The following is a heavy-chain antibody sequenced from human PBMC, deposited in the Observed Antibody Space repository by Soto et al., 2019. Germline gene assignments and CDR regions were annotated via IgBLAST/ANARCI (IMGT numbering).Heavy chain of an antibody. CDR3: ARELPAAGDAFDI. V-gene: IGHV3-7*01. J-gene: IGHJ3*02. Sequence: GGSLRLSCAASGFTFSSYWMSWVRQAPGKGLEWVANIKQDGSEKYYVDSVKGRFTISRDNAKNSLYLQMNSLRAEDTAVYYCARELPAAGDAFDIWGQGTMVTVSS. CDR1: GFTFSSYW. D-gene: IGHD6-13*01. CDR2: IKQDGSEK.